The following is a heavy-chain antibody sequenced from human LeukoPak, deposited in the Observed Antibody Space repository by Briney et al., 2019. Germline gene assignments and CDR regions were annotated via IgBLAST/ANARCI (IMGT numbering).Heavy chain of an antibody. CDR2: IYYTGST. J-gene: IGHJ4*02. D-gene: IGHD3-22*01. CDR1: GASISSYY. Sequence: KPSETLSLTCTVSGASISSYYWSWIRLPPGKGLQWIGHIYYTGSTNYHPSLKSRVTMSVHTSKNQFSLNLNSVTAADTAVYYCARVEGDYYDSSGYTRHVCDYWGQGTLVTVSS. V-gene: IGHV4-59*01. CDR3: ARVEGDYYDSSGYTRHVCDY.